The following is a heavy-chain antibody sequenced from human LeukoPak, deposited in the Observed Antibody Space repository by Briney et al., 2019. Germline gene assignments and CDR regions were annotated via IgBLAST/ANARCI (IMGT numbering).Heavy chain of an antibody. CDR3: ARSQAKPTYYYDSSGYYDY. J-gene: IGHJ4*02. D-gene: IGHD3-22*01. Sequence: ASVKVSCKASGYTFTSYYMHWVRQAPGQGLEWMGIINPSGGSTSYAQKFQGRVTMTRDTSTSTVYMELSSLRSEDTAVYYCARSQAKPTYYYDSSGYYDYWGRGTLVTVSS. CDR1: GYTFTSYY. V-gene: IGHV1-46*01. CDR2: INPSGGST.